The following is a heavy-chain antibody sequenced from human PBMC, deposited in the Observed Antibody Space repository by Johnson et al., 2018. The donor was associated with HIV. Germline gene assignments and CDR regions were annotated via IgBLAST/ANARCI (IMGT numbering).Heavy chain of an antibody. V-gene: IGHV3-11*01. D-gene: IGHD2-15*01. CDR2: ISGSGGST. CDR3: ARESGGSHYVYAFDI. J-gene: IGHJ3*02. Sequence: QVQLVESGGGLVQPGGSLRLSCAASGFTCSDYYMSWIRQAPGKGLEWVSYISGSGGSTYYADSVKGRFTISRDNSKNTLYLQRSSLRAEDTAVYYCARESGGSHYVYAFDIWGQGTMVTVSS. CDR1: GFTCSDYY.